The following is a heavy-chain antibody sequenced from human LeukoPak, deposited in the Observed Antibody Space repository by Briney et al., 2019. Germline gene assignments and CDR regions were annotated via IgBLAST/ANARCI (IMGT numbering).Heavy chain of an antibody. CDR3: ARQLGYCSSTSCYADKVDY. V-gene: IGHV4-39*01. Sequence: SETLSLACTVSGGSISSSSYYWGWIRQPPGKGLEWVGSIYYSGSTYYNPSLKSRVTISVDTSKNQFSLKLSSVTAADTAVYYCARQLGYCSSTSCYADKVDYWGQGTLVTVSS. CDR1: GGSISSSSYY. CDR2: IYYSGST. D-gene: IGHD2-2*01. J-gene: IGHJ4*02.